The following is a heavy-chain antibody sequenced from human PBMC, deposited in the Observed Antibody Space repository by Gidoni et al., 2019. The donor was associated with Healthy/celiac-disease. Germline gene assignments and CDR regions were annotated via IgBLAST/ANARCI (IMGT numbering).Heavy chain of an antibody. CDR1: GFTFSSYS. V-gene: IGHV3-48*01. CDR2: ISSSSSTI. Sequence: EVQLVESGGGLVQPGWSLRLSCAASGFTFSSYSMNWVRQAPGKGLEWVSYISSSSSTIYYADAVKGRFTISRDNAKNSLYLQMNSLRAEDTAVYYCASLASDTAMSFDYWGQGTLVTVSS. CDR3: ASLASDTAMSFDY. D-gene: IGHD5-18*01. J-gene: IGHJ4*02.